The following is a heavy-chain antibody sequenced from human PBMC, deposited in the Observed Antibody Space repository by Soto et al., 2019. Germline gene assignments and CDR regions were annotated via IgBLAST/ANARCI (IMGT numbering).Heavy chain of an antibody. CDR3: ATTDYDFWSGYSTLDAFDI. Sequence: TSETLSLTCTVSGGSISSSSYYWGWIRQPPGKGLEWIGSIYYSGSTYYNPSLKSRVTISVDTSKNQFSLKLGSVTAADTAVYYCATTDYDFWSGYSTLDAFDIWGQGTMVTVSS. D-gene: IGHD3-3*01. CDR2: IYYSGST. J-gene: IGHJ3*02. V-gene: IGHV4-39*01. CDR1: GGSISSSSYY.